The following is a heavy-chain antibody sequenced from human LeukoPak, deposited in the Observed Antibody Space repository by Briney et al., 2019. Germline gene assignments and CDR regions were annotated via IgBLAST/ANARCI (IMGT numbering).Heavy chain of an antibody. D-gene: IGHD3-10*01. CDR3: ARTVLLWSWFDP. J-gene: IGHJ5*02. CDR1: GGSISSSSYY. CDR2: IYYSGST. Sequence: SETLSLTCTVSGGSISSSSYYWGWIRQPPGKGLEWIGSIYYSGSTYYNPSLKSRVTISVDTSKNQFTLKLSSVTAADTAVYYCARTVLLWSWFDPWGQGTLVTVS. V-gene: IGHV4-39*01.